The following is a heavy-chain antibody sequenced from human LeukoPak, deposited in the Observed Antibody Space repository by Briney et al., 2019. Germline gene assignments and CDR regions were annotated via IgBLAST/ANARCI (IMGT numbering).Heavy chain of an antibody. V-gene: IGHV3-20*04. D-gene: IGHD6-19*01. J-gene: IGHJ4*02. CDR1: GFTFYDYG. Sequence: GGSLRLSCAASGFTFYDYGMSWVRPVPGKGLEWVSGINWNGGSTGYADSVKGRFTISRDNAKNSLYLQMNTLRAEDTALYYCARVKDIAVAGAIDYWGQGTLVTVSS. CDR2: INWNGGST. CDR3: ARVKDIAVAGAIDY.